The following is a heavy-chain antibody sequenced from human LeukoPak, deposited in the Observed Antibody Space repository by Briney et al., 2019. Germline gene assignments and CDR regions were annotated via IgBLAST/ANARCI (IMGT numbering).Heavy chain of an antibody. Sequence: SETLSLTCTVSGESISGFYWTWIRQPPGKGLEWIGYIYYSGSTNYNPSLKSRVTISVDTSKNQFSLKLSSVTAADTAVYYCARHKTPIRLLGRGYFDYWGQGTLVTVSS. CDR3: ARHKTPIRLLGRGYFDY. CDR2: IYYSGST. CDR1: GESISGFY. V-gene: IGHV4-59*08. J-gene: IGHJ4*02. D-gene: IGHD2-15*01.